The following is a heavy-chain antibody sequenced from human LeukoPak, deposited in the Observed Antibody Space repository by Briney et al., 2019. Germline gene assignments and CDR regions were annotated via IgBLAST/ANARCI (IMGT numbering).Heavy chain of an antibody. CDR1: GGTFSSYA. Sequence: SVKVSCKASGGTFSSYAISWVRQAPGQGLEWMGGIIPIFGTANYAQKFQGRVTITADESTSTAYMELSSLRSEDTAVYYCARGIAVAGRPYNWSDPWGQGTLVTVSS. J-gene: IGHJ5*02. CDR3: ARGIAVAGRPYNWSDP. D-gene: IGHD6-19*01. V-gene: IGHV1-69*13. CDR2: IIPIFGTA.